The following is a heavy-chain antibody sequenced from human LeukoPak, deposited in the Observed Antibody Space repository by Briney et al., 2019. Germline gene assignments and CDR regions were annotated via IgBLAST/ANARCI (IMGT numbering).Heavy chain of an antibody. D-gene: IGHD3-3*01. Sequence: PGGSLRLSCAASGFTFNNYAMNWVRQAPGKGLEWVSVIRGSGDFPFYADSVKGRFTISRDQSKDTVELEMNSLRAEDTAVYYCAKSRGDFWSGYFHFMDAWGQGTTVIVSS. CDR1: GFTFNNYA. CDR2: IRGSGDFP. V-gene: IGHV3-23*01. CDR3: AKSRGDFWSGYFHFMDA. J-gene: IGHJ6*02.